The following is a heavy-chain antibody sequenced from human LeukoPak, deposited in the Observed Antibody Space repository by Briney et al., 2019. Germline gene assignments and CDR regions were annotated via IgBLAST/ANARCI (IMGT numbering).Heavy chain of an antibody. V-gene: IGHV4-59*12. Sequence: SETLSLTCTVSGGSISSYYWSWIRQPPGKGLEWIGYIYSSGSTDYNPSLKSRVTISVDTSKNQFSLKLSSVTAADTAVYYCARDRKLAYCGGDCHHFDYWGQGTLVTVSS. D-gene: IGHD2-21*02. J-gene: IGHJ4*02. CDR2: IYSSGST. CDR1: GGSISSYY. CDR3: ARDRKLAYCGGDCHHFDY.